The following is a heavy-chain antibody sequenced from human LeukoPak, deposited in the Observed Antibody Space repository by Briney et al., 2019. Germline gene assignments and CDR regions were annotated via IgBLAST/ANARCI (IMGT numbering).Heavy chain of an antibody. Sequence: PSETLSLTCAVYGGSFSGYYWSWIRQPPGKGLEWIGEINHSGSTNYNPSLKSRVTISVDTSKNQVSLKLSSVTAADTAVYYCARVSVTAEDYYYMDVWGKGTTVTVSS. V-gene: IGHV4-34*01. J-gene: IGHJ6*03. CDR2: INHSGST. D-gene: IGHD2-21*02. CDR3: ARVSVTAEDYYYMDV. CDR1: GGSFSGYY.